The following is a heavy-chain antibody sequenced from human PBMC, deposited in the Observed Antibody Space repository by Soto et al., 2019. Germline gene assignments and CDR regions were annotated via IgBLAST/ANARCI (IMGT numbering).Heavy chain of an antibody. D-gene: IGHD3-3*01. V-gene: IGHV1-18*01. CDR2: ISAYNGNT. Sequence: ASVKVSCKASGYTFTSYGISWVRQAPGQGLEWMGWISAYNGNTNYAQKLQGRVTMTTDTSTRTAYMELRSLRFDETAVYYCARAFGKYYDFWSGYSTQFAYWGKGTLVTVSS. CDR1: GYTFTSYG. CDR3: ARAFGKYYDFWSGYSTQFAY. J-gene: IGHJ4*02.